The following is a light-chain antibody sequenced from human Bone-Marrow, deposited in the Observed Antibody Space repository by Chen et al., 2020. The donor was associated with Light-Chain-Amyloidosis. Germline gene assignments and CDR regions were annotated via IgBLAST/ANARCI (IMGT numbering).Light chain of an antibody. CDR3: RAADSGGAYEVI. V-gene: IGLV3-25*03. J-gene: IGLJ2*01. Sequence: SYELTQPPSVSVSPGQTARITCSGDDLPTKYAYWYKQKPGQAPVLVIHKDTERPSGISARFSGSRSGTTATLKISGGQAEDEADYHCRAADSGGAYEVIFGERTQLPVL. CDR2: KDT. CDR1: DLPTKY.